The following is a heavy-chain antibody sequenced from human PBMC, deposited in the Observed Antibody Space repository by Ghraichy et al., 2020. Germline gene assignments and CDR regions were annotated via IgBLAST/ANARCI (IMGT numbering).Heavy chain of an antibody. Sequence: GESLNISCTASGFTFSSFNMHWVRQAPGKGLEWVAVVWYNDRYKYYGDSMEGRFTISRDNSKNTVYLQVNSLRAGDTAFYYCARDSGFGELTEAFDLWGQGTLVTVSS. J-gene: IGHJ3*01. CDR3: ARDSGFGELTEAFDL. CDR2: VWYNDRYK. V-gene: IGHV3-33*01. CDR1: GFTFSSFN. D-gene: IGHD3-10*01.